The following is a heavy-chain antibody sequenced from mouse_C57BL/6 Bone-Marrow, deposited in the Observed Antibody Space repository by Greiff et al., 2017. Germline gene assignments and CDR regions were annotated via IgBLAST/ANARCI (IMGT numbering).Heavy chain of an antibody. CDR1: GYTFTSYW. J-gene: IGHJ2*01. CDR3: AIGVIAGLLRCY. CDR2: IHPYDSDT. V-gene: IGHV1-74*01. Sequence: QVQLQQPGAELVKPGASVKVSCKASGYTFTSYWMHWVKQRPGQGLEWIGRIHPYDSDTNYNHKFKGKATLTVGKSSSTAYMQLSSLTSEDSAFYYCAIGVIAGLLRCYWGQGTTLTVSS. D-gene: IGHD2-3*01.